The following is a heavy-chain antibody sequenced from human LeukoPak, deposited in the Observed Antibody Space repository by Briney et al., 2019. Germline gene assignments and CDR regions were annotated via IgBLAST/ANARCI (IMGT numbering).Heavy chain of an antibody. CDR1: GFTFSSYN. D-gene: IGHD3-10*01. CDR2: ISTSGSYI. J-gene: IGHJ5*02. CDR3: ATDLIHYYASGAKT. V-gene: IGHV3-21*01. Sequence: GSLRLSCAASGFTFSSYNMNWVRQAPGKGLEWVSSISTSGSYIYYANSMKGRFTISRDNAKNSLYLQMNSLRVEDSAVYYCATDLIHYYASGAKTWGQGTLVTVSS.